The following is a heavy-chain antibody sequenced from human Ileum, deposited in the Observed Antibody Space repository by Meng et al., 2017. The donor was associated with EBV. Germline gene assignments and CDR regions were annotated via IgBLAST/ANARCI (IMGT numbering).Heavy chain of an antibody. CDR2: FVNYRDT. J-gene: IGHJ4*02. V-gene: IGHV1-18*01. D-gene: IGHD3-10*01. CDR1: LYAFGTYG. CDR3: VKGTPGRSYCDY. Sequence: QVLLLQSGPEVKKTGASVRVLCKASLYAFGTYGISWVRQAPGLGLEWMGWFVNYRDTYPAPKFQDRVTMTTDTHTNTVIMELRSLTSDDTAVYYCVKGTPGRSYCDYWGQGTLVTVSS.